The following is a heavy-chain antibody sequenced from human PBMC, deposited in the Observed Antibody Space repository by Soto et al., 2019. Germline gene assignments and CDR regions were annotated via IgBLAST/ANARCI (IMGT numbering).Heavy chain of an antibody. J-gene: IGHJ4*02. V-gene: IGHV5-51*01. D-gene: IGHD3-22*01. Sequence: PGESLKISCKGSGYSFTHYWIGWVRQMPGKGLEWMGLIYPYDSETRYSPSFQGQVTMSVDKSISTAYLQWSSLKASDTAMYYCVRRHDEGYYFDYWGQGTLVTVSS. CDR3: VRRHDEGYYFDY. CDR1: GYSFTHYW. CDR2: IYPYDSET.